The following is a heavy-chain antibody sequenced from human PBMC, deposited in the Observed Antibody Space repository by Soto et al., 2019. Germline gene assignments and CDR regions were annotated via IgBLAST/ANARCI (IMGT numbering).Heavy chain of an antibody. Sequence: SETLSLTCTVSGGSISSSIYYWGWIRQPPGKGLEWIGSIYYSGSTYYNPSLKSRVTISVDTSKNQFSLKLSSVTAADTAVYYCASPKIAFYNWFDPWGQGTRVTVSS. J-gene: IGHJ5*02. CDR1: GGSISSSIYY. D-gene: IGHD3-3*02. CDR2: IYYSGST. CDR3: ASPKIAFYNWFDP. V-gene: IGHV4-39*01.